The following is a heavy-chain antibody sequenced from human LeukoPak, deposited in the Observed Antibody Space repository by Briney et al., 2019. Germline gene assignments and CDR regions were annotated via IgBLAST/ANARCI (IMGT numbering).Heavy chain of an antibody. CDR3: ARNGDYPQYNWFDP. Sequence: ASVTVSCKASGYTFTGYYMHWVRQAPGQGLEWMGSINPNSGGTNYAQKFQGRVTMTRGTSISTAYMELSRLRSDDTAVYYCARNGDYPQYNWFDPWGQGTLVTVSS. CDR1: GYTFTGYY. J-gene: IGHJ5*02. D-gene: IGHD4-17*01. CDR2: INPNSGGT. V-gene: IGHV1-2*02.